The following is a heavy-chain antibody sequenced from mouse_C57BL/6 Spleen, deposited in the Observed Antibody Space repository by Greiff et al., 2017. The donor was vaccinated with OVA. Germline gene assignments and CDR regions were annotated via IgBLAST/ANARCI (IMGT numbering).Heavy chain of an antibody. CDR3: ARLYYYGSSYVGYFDV. CDR2: ISSGSSTI. CDR1: GFTFSDYG. V-gene: IGHV5-17*01. D-gene: IGHD1-1*01. J-gene: IGHJ1*03. Sequence: EVQLQQSGGGLVKPGGSLKLSCAASGFTFSDYGMHWVRQAPEKGLEWVAYISSGSSTIYYADTVKGRFTISRDNAKNTLFLQMTSLRSEDTAMYYCARLYYYGSSYVGYFDVWGTGTTVTVSS.